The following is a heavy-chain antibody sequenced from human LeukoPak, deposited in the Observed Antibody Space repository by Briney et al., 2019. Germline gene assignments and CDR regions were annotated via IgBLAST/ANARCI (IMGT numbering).Heavy chain of an antibody. V-gene: IGHV3-48*01. Sequence: GGSLRLSCTASGLTFSSYSMNWVRQAPGKGPEWVSYISSSGRTMYYAGSVQGRFTISRDNAKNSLYLQMNTLRAEDTAVYYCAGNRAPYSNGWYPLYWGQGTLVTVSS. CDR2: ISSSGRTM. CDR1: GLTFSSYS. D-gene: IGHD6-19*01. CDR3: AGNRAPYSNGWYPLY. J-gene: IGHJ4*02.